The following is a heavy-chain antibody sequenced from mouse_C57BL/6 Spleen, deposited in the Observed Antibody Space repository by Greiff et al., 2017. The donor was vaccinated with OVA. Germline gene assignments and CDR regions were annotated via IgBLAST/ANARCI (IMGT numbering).Heavy chain of an antibody. CDR3: ARGLRRGDYYAMDY. CDR2: IYPGSGNT. CDR1: GYTFTDYY. Sequence: QVQLQQSGAELVRPGASVKLSCKASGYTFTDYYINWVKQRPGQGLEWIARIYPGSGNTYYNEKFKGKATLTAEKSSSTAYMQLSSLTSEDSAVYFCARGLRRGDYYAMDYWGQGTSVTVSS. V-gene: IGHV1-76*01. J-gene: IGHJ4*01. D-gene: IGHD2-2*01.